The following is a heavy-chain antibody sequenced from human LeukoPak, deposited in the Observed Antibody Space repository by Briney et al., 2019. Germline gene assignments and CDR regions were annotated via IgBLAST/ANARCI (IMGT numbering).Heavy chain of an antibody. D-gene: IGHD2-2*03. V-gene: IGHV3-48*03. J-gene: IGHJ6*03. Sequence: GGSLRLSCAASGFTFSSYEMNWVRQAPGKGLEWVSYISSSGSTIYYADSVKGRFTISRDNAKNSLYLQMNSLRAEDTAVYYCARAGYCSSTSCYLDYYYYYYMDVWGKGTTVTISS. CDR2: ISSSGSTI. CDR3: ARAGYCSSTSCYLDYYYYYYMDV. CDR1: GFTFSSYE.